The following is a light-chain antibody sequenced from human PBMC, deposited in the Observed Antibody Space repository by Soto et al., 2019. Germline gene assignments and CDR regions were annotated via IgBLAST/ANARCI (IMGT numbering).Light chain of an antibody. CDR2: SNN. CDR1: SSNIGSNT. CDR3: AAWDDRRNGPV. Sequence: QSVLTQPPSASGTPGQRVTISCSGSSSNIGSNTVNWYQQLPGTAPKLLIHSNNQRPSGAPDRSSGSKSGTSASLAISGLQSEDEADYSCAAWDDRRNGPVFGTGTKLTVL. V-gene: IGLV1-44*01. J-gene: IGLJ1*01.